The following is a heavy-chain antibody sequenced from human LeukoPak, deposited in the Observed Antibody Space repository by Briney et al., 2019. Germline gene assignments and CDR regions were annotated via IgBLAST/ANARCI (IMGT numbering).Heavy chain of an antibody. CDR1: GYTFSGYY. CDR3: ARGAAGIAGAVSWFDP. Sequence: ASVKVSFKASGYTFSGYYMHWVRQAPGQGLEWMGWINPNSGGANYAQNFQGRVTMTRDTSISTAYMDLSRLRSDDTAVYYCARGAAGIAGAVSWFDPWGQGTLVTVSS. J-gene: IGHJ5*02. V-gene: IGHV1-2*02. D-gene: IGHD6-13*01. CDR2: INPNSGGA.